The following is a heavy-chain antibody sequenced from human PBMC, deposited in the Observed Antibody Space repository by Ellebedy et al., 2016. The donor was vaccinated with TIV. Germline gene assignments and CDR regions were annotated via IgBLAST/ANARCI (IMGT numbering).Heavy chain of an antibody. J-gene: IGHJ4*02. Sequence: GESLKISCAASGITFSKSAMYWVRQAPGKGLEWVAVISYDGSNKYYADSVKGRFTISRDNSKNTLYLQMNSLRAEETAMYYCAREGTYYGSGSHYNHFGSWGQGTLVTVSS. D-gene: IGHD3-10*01. V-gene: IGHV3-30-3*01. CDR1: GITFSKSA. CDR3: AREGTYYGSGSHYNHFGS. CDR2: ISYDGSNK.